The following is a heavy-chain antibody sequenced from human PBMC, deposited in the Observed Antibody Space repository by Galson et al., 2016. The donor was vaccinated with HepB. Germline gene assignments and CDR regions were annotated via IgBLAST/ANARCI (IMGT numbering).Heavy chain of an antibody. Sequence: SLRLSCAASGFTFDDYAMHWVRQVPGRGLEWVAGIGWNSGSIGYADSVKGRFIISRDNAKNSLYLQMNSLRAEDTALYYCAKARDFHGYNTYYFDYWGQGTIVTVSS. CDR2: IGWNSGSI. CDR1: GFTFDDYA. CDR3: AKARDFHGYNTYYFDY. V-gene: IGHV3-9*01. J-gene: IGHJ4*02. D-gene: IGHD5-24*01.